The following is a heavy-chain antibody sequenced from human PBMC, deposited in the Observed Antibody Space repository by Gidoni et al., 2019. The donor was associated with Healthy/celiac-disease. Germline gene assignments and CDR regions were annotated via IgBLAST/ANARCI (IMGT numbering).Heavy chain of an antibody. J-gene: IGHJ3*02. D-gene: IGHD5-18*01. V-gene: IGHV3-23*04. CDR2: ISGSGGST. Sequence: EVQLVASGGGLVQPGGSLRLSCAASGFTFSSYAMSRVRQAPGKGLEWVSAISGSGGSTYYADSVKGRFTISRDNSKNTLYLQMNSLRGEDTAVYYCAKDRAVDTAMADAFDIWGQGTMVTVSS. CDR3: AKDRAVDTAMADAFDI. CDR1: GFTFSSYA.